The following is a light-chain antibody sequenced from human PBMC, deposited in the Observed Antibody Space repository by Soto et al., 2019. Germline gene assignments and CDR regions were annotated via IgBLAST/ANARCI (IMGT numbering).Light chain of an antibody. J-gene: IGLJ2*01. Sequence: QSALTQPASVSGSPGQSITISCTGTSSDVGGYKYVSWYQQHPDKAPKLIIFEVSNRHSGISSRFSGSKSGNTASLTISGLQAEDEADYYCASYTGSSTSVIFGRGTKLTVL. CDR1: SSDVGGYKY. CDR3: ASYTGSSTSVI. CDR2: EVS. V-gene: IGLV2-14*01.